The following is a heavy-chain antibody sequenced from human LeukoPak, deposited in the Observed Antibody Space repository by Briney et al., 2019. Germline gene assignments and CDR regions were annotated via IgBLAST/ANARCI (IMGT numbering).Heavy chain of an antibody. Sequence: SGGSLRLSCAASGFPFSTYWITWVRQAPGKGLEWVANIKNDRSEKYYVDSVKGRFTISRDNAENSLFLQMNSLRVEDTAIYYCTRDSGLTGYDLLDYWGQGTLVTVSS. J-gene: IGHJ4*02. D-gene: IGHD5-12*01. CDR3: TRDSGLTGYDLLDY. CDR2: IKNDRSEK. CDR1: GFPFSTYW. V-gene: IGHV3-7*01.